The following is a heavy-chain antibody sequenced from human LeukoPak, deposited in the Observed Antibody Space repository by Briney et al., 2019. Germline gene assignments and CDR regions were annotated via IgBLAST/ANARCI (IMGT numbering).Heavy chain of an antibody. D-gene: IGHD6-13*01. CDR2: ISSSSATI. CDR1: GFTFSSYS. J-gene: IGHJ4*02. V-gene: IGHV3-48*01. Sequence: GGSLRLSCAASGFTFSSYSMNWVRQTPGKGLEWVSYISSSSATIYYADSVKGRFTISRDNAKNSLYLQMNSLRAEDTAVYYCAAGAYSSSWFDYWGQGTLVTVSS. CDR3: AAGAYSSSWFDY.